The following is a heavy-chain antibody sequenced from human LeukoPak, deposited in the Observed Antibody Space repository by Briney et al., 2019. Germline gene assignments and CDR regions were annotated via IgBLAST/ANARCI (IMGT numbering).Heavy chain of an antibody. J-gene: IGHJ4*02. CDR3: ARDGGSGNPGADY. V-gene: IGHV3-7*01. D-gene: IGHD2-15*01. CDR1: GFTFGSYW. Sequence: PGGSLRLSCAASGFTFGSYWMSCVRQSPGKGLEWVANIKQDGSEKYYVDSVKGRFTISRDNAENSLYLQMNCLRAEDTAVYYCARDGGSGNPGADYWGQGTLVTVSS. CDR2: IKQDGSEK.